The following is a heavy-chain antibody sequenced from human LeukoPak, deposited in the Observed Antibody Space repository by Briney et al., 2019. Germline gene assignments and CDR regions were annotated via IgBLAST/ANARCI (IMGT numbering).Heavy chain of an antibody. CDR1: GFILSSYS. V-gene: IGHV3-30*04. D-gene: IGHD3-10*01. CDR2: LRFDGINQ. Sequence: PGGSLRLSCAASGFILSSYSIHWVRQAPGKGLEWVGGLRFDGINQYYGDSVKGQFTISRDISKNMLYLQMNSLRSEDTAVYYCARETRQMEFSNPVDLWGQGTMVTVSS. CDR3: ARETRQMEFSNPVDL. J-gene: IGHJ3*01.